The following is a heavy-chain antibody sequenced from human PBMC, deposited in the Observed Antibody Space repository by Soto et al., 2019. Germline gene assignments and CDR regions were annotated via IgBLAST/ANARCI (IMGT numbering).Heavy chain of an antibody. CDR3: ARSLYNCGHHPFDY. CDR2: IHYSGGP. CDR1: VDSISTSY. J-gene: IGHJ4*02. Sequence: PSETLSLTCTVSVDSISTSYWNWIRRPPGKGLEWIAYIHYSGGPNYHPSLKSRLAISVDTSKNQFSLKLSSATAADTAVYYCARSLYNCGHHPFDYWGQGTLVTVSS. D-gene: IGHD1-1*01. V-gene: IGHV4-59*01.